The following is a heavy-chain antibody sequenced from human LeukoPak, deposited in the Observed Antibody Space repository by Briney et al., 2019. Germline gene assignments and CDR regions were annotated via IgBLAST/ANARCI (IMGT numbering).Heavy chain of an antibody. V-gene: IGHV3-23*01. CDR1: GFTFATCS. J-gene: IGHJ4*02. CDR2: SSSGGGAT. CDR3: ARDYGSRLQPFDY. Sequence: GGSLRLSCAASGFTFATCSMTWVRQAPGKGLEWVSTSSSGGGATYYADSVKGRFTISRDNSEHTLYLQMNTLRAEDTAVYYRARDYGSRLQPFDYWGQGALVTVSS. D-gene: IGHD6-13*01.